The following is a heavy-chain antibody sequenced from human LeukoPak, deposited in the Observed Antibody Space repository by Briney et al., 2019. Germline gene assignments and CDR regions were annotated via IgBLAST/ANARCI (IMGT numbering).Heavy chain of an antibody. Sequence: PGGSLRLACSASGFSFSSSAMYWVRQAPGKGLEYVSGITSSVGSTDYADSVKGRFTISGDNSKNTVFLQMSSLSAEDTAVYYCTKRADYFFGFDIWGQGTMVTVSS. CDR3: TKRADYFFGFDI. D-gene: IGHD4/OR15-4a*01. CDR2: ITSSVGST. J-gene: IGHJ3*02. V-gene: IGHV3-64D*09. CDR1: GFSFSSSA.